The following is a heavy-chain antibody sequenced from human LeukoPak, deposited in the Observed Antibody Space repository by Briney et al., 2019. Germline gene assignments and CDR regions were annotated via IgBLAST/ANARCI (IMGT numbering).Heavy chain of an antibody. CDR1: GGSISGGSYY. J-gene: IGHJ5*02. CDR2: IYTSGST. Sequence: SETLSLTCTVSGGSISGGSYYWSWIRQPAGKGLEWIGRIYTSGSTNYNPSLKSRVTISVDTSKNQFSLKLSSVTAADTAVYYCARGRGTMVRGVIRWFDPWGQGTLVTVSS. V-gene: IGHV4-61*02. D-gene: IGHD3-10*01. CDR3: ARGRGTMVRGVIRWFDP.